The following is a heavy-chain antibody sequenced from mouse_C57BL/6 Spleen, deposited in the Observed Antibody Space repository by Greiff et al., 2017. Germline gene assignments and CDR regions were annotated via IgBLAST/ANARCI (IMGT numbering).Heavy chain of an antibody. CDR2: IDPETGGT. CDR3: TGGAYYGSSPFGD. CDR1: GYTFTDYE. V-gene: IGHV1-15*01. J-gene: IGHJ2*01. Sequence: QVQLQQSGAELVRPGASVTLSCKASGYTFTDYEMHWVKQTPVHGLEWIGSIDPETGGTAYNQKFKGKAILTADQSSSTAYMELRSLTSEYSAVYYVTGGAYYGSSPFGDWGQGTTLSVSS. D-gene: IGHD1-1*01.